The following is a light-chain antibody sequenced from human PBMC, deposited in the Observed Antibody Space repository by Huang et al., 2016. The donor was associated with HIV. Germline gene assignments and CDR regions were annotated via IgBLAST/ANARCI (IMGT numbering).Light chain of an antibody. CDR3: QERGNWPRFS. CDR2: EAS. CDR1: QSVREY. Sequence: EIVLTQSPATLSLSPGERATLSCRASQSVREYLAWYQHKPGQAPRLLIYEASQRATGIPDRFSGSGSGTDFTLTISSLEPEEFAVYYWQERGNWPRFSFGPGTKVDIK. V-gene: IGKV3-11*01. J-gene: IGKJ3*01.